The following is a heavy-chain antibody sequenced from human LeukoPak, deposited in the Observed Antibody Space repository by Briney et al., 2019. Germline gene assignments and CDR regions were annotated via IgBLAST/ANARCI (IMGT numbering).Heavy chain of an antibody. CDR2: IYYSGSP. V-gene: IGHV4-39*01. CDR1: GGSISSGSYY. D-gene: IGHD4-17*01. J-gene: IGHJ5*02. Sequence: PSETLSLTCTVSGGSISSGSYYWHWIRQPPGKGLEWIGTIYYSGSPYYNPSLRSRVTIFVDTSKNQFSLKLSSVTAADTAVYYCARQVGLRLDPWGQGTLVTVSS. CDR3: ARQVGLRLDP.